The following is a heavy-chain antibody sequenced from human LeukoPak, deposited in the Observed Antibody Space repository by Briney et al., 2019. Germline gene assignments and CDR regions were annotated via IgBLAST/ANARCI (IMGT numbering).Heavy chain of an antibody. J-gene: IGHJ5*02. CDR2: VYYSGIT. CDR1: GGSLSSDY. Sequence: KPSENPSPTFTVSGGSLSSDYWGWIREPPGEGLGWIGDVYYSGITNYNPSLKSRVTISVGTSKNHFSLKLTSVTAADTAVYYCARLLGWSGPINWFDPWGRGTLVTVSS. V-gene: IGHV4-59*08. CDR3: ARLLGWSGPINWFDP. D-gene: IGHD3-3*01.